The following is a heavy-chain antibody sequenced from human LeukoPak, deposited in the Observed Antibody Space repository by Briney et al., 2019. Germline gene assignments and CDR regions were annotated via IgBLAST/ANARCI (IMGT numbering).Heavy chain of an antibody. J-gene: IGHJ3*02. D-gene: IGHD3-22*01. CDR2: ISHDGNIK. CDR1: GFTFSSYT. Sequence: GGSLRLSCAASGFTFSSYTMHWVRRAPGKGLEWVAVISHDGNIKYHADSMKDRFTISRDNSRNTLYLQMNNLRPEDTAVYSCARAKYYDSRGYSVREAYDIWGQGTMVTVSS. V-gene: IGHV3-30*04. CDR3: ARAKYYDSRGYSVREAYDI.